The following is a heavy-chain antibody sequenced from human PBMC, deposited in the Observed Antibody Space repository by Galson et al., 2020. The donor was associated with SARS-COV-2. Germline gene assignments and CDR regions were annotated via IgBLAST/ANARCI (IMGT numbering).Heavy chain of an antibody. CDR2: IWYDGSNK. CDR3: ARDQVEGYSSGWYGSDYYYGMDV. Sequence: TGGSLRLSCAASGFTFSSYGMHWVRQAPGKGLEWVAVIWYDGSNKYYADSVKGRFTISRDNSKNTLYLQMNSLRAEDTAVYYCARDQVEGYSSGWYGSDYYYGMDVWGQGTTFTVSS. CDR1: GFTFSSYG. J-gene: IGHJ6*02. D-gene: IGHD6-19*01. V-gene: IGHV3-33*01.